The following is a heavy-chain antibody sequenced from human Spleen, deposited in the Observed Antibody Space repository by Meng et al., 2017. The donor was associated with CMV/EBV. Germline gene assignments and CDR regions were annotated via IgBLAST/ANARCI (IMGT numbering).Heavy chain of an antibody. J-gene: IGHJ3*01. CDR1: KFNFINYA. D-gene: IGHD1-26*01. CDR3: VRVGTYALDV. CDR2: SVSETIT. Sequence: GGSLRLSCVGSKFNFINYAMGWVRQAPGKGLEWVSGSVSETITNYVDSVKGSFTVSRDNSKSTLFLQMNSLRVEDTAVYYCVRVGTYALDVWGQGAMVTVSS. V-gene: IGHV3-23*01.